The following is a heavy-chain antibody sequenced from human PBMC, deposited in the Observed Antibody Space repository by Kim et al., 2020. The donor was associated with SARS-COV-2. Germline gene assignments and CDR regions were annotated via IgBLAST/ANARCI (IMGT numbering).Heavy chain of an antibody. V-gene: IGHV1-46*01. D-gene: IGHD6-19*01. CDR3: AKSGYSSGWYYRFDY. CDR1: GYTFTSYY. CDR2: INPSGGST. J-gene: IGHJ4*02. Sequence: ASVKVSCKASGYTFTSYYMHWVRQAPGQGLEWMGIINPSGGSTSYAQKFQGRVTMTRDTSTSTVYMELSSLRSEDTAVYYCAKSGYSSGWYYRFDYWGQGTLVTVSS.